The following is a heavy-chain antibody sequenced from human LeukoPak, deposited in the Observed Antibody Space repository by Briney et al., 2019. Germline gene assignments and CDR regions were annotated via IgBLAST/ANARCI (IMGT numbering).Heavy chain of an antibody. V-gene: IGHV1-8*01. J-gene: IGHJ4*02. CDR3: ATELRWKDH. CDR2: MKPNSGYT. D-gene: IGHD4-23*01. CDR1: GYTFTNYD. Sequence: ASVKVSCKASGYTFTNYDINWVRQAPGQGLEWMGYMKPNSGYTGYAQKFQGRVTMTRDTSISTAYMELSSLTSEDTAVYYCATELRWKDHWGQGTLVTVSS.